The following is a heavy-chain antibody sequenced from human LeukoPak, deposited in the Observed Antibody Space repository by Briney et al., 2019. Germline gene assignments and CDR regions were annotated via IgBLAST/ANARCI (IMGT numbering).Heavy chain of an antibody. D-gene: IGHD2-15*01. CDR2: IWYDGSNK. CDR1: GFTFSSYG. V-gene: IGHV3-33*06. CDR3: AKVSAYCSGGSCYGNFFDY. J-gene: IGHJ4*02. Sequence: AGGSLRLSCAASGFTFSSYGMHWVRQAPGKGLEWEAVIWYDGSNKYYADSVKGRFTISRDNSKNTLYLQMNSLRAEDTAVYYCAKVSAYCSGGSCYGNFFDYWGQGTLVTVSS.